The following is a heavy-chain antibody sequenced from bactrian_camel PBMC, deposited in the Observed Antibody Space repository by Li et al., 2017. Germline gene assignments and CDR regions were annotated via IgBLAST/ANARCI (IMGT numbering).Heavy chain of an antibody. Sequence: HVQLVESGGGSVQAGGSLRISCKATGYTSSSYCMAWFRQAPEQKREGVAAIYTRGGTTYYSDSVKGRFTISRDNAKNTLYLQLNSLKSEDTALYYCATWGDFAHWGQGTQVTVS. V-gene: IGHV3S1*01. CDR2: IYTRGGTT. CDR1: GYTSSSYC. J-gene: IGHJ4*01. CDR3: ATWGDFAH. D-gene: IGHD5*01.